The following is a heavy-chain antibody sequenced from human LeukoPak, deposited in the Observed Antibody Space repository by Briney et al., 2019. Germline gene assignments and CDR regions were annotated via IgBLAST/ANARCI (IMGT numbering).Heavy chain of an antibody. CDR1: GFTFSSYS. Sequence: AGSLRLTCAASGFTFSSYSMNWVRQPPGKGLEWISFISSTSGTIYHADSVKGRFTISRDNAKGSLYLQMNGLRAEDTAVYYCARDRWEQRIYHFGSWGQGTLVTVSS. J-gene: IGHJ4*02. D-gene: IGHD1-26*01. CDR3: ARDRWEQRIYHFGS. V-gene: IGHV3-48*04. CDR2: ISSTSGTI.